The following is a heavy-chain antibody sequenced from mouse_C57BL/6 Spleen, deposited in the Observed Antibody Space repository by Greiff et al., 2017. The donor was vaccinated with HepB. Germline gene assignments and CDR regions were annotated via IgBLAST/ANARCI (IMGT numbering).Heavy chain of an antibody. V-gene: IGHV5-16*01. CDR1: GFTFSDYY. Sequence: EVKLVESEGGLVQPGSSMKLSCTASGFTFSDYYMAWVRQVPEKGLEWVANINYDGSSTYYLDSLKSRFIISRDNAKNILYLQMSSLKSEDTATYYCARGAYGNSAWFAYWGQGTLVTVSA. D-gene: IGHD2-1*01. J-gene: IGHJ3*01. CDR3: ARGAYGNSAWFAY. CDR2: INYDGSST.